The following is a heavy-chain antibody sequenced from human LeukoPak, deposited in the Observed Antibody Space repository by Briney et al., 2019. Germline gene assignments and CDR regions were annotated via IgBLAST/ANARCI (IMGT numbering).Heavy chain of an antibody. CDR1: GGSFSGYY. Sequence: SETLSLTCAVYGGSFSGYYWSWIRQPPGKGLEWIGEINHSGSTNYNPSLKSRVTISVDTSKNQFSLKLSSVTATDTAVYYCARGPLRFLEWLSRLVGAFDIWGQGTMVTVSS. D-gene: IGHD3-3*01. V-gene: IGHV4-34*01. CDR2: INHSGST. J-gene: IGHJ3*02. CDR3: ARGPLRFLEWLSRLVGAFDI.